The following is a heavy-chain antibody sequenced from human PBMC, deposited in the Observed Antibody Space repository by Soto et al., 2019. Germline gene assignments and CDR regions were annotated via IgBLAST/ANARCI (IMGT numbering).Heavy chain of an antibody. J-gene: IGHJ4*02. CDR3: ARDRSYYYDSSGWNVYYFDY. CDR1: GYTFTSYY. V-gene: IGHV1-46*01. Sequence: ASVKVSCKASGYTFTSYYMHWVRQAPGQGLEWMGIINPSGGSTSYAQKFQGRVTMTRDTSTSTVYMELSSLRSEDTAVYYCARDRSYYYDSSGWNVYYFDYWGQGTLVTAPQ. D-gene: IGHD3-22*01. CDR2: INPSGGST.